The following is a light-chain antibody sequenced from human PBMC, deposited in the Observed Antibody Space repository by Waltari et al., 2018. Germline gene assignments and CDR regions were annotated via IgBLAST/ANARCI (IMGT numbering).Light chain of an antibody. CDR2: TIS. CDR1: QVITRW. Sequence: SASVGDRVTITCRASQVITRWLAWYQQKPGKAPKSLISTISTLQTGVPSRFSGSGSGTEFTLTISSLQPEDFATYYCQQYTSYPLTFGGGTKVEIK. CDR3: QQYTSYPLT. V-gene: IGKV1D-16*01. J-gene: IGKJ4*01.